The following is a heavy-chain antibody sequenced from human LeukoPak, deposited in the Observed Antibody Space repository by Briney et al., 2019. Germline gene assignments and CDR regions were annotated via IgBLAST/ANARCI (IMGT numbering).Heavy chain of an antibody. CDR1: GGSISSYY. CDR3: ARCSSGYYYYMDV. V-gene: IGHV4-59*01. CDR2: IYYSGST. J-gene: IGHJ6*03. Sequence: SSETLSLTCTVSGGSISSYYWSWIRQPPGKGLEWIGYIYYSGSTNYNPSLKSRVTISVDTSKNQFSLKLSSVTAADTAVYYCARCSSGYYYYMDVWGKGTTVTVSS. D-gene: IGHD6-6*01.